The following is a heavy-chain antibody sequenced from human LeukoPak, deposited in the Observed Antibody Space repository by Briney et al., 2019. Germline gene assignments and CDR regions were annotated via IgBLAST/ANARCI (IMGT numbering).Heavy chain of an antibody. Sequence: GGSLRLSCAASGFTFSNYGMNWVRQAPGKGLEWVSFTDTSGRYVYYGDSVKGRFTVSRDNAKNLLFLQMNGLRAEDTALYYCARGRSITLLRGVAMSDGFDIWGQGAMDAVSS. D-gene: IGHD3-10*01. CDR1: GFTFSNYG. V-gene: IGHV3-21*06. J-gene: IGHJ3*02. CDR3: ARGRSITLLRGVAMSDGFDI. CDR2: TDTSGRYV.